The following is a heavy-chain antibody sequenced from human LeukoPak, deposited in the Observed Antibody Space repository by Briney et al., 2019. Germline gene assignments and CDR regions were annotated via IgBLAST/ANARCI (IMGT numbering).Heavy chain of an antibody. CDR1: GYTFTDYY. Sequence: ASVKVSCKASGYTFTDYYMNWVRQAPGQGLEWMGWINPKSGGTNHAQKFQGRVTMTRDTSISTAYMELSRLRSDDTALYYCARARFDLGPPAMGRHNYFDPWGQGTLVTVSS. J-gene: IGHJ5*02. D-gene: IGHD2-2*01. V-gene: IGHV1-2*02. CDR3: ARARFDLGPPAMGRHNYFDP. CDR2: INPKSGGT.